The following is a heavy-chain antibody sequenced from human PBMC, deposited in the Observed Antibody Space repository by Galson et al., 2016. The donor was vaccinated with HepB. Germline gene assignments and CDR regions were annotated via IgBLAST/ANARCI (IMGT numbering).Heavy chain of an antibody. CDR2: TSYDGTNE. V-gene: IGHV3-30-3*01. J-gene: IGHJ4*02. CDR1: GFAFSRYF. Sequence: SLRLSCAVSGFAFSRYFIHWVRQAPGKGLEWVAFTSYDGTNEYTADSLKGRFTVSRDNSKATLYLQMNSLRPEDTAVYFCARENQTGNTNKPRHFDYWGQGTLVTVSS. D-gene: IGHD1/OR15-1a*01. CDR3: ARENQTGNTNKPRHFDY.